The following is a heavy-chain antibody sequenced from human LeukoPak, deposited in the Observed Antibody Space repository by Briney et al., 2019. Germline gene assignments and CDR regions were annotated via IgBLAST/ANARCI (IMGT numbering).Heavy chain of an antibody. J-gene: IGHJ4*02. Sequence: PGGSLRLSCAASGFTFNTCAMTWVRQAPGKGLEWVSTISGSDGSTYYADSVKGRFTISKDNSKNTLYLQMINLRAEDTALYYCASRGLPNILTGFDYWGQGTLVTVSS. D-gene: IGHD3-9*01. V-gene: IGHV3-23*01. CDR2: ISGSDGST. CDR1: GFTFNTCA. CDR3: ASRGLPNILTGFDY.